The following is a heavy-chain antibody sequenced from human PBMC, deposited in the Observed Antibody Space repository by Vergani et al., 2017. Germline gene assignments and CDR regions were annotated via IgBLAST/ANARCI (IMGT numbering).Heavy chain of an antibody. CDR3: ARFQWLKLFDY. CDR2: INHSGST. V-gene: IGHV4-34*01. D-gene: IGHD6-19*01. CDR1: GGSFSGYY. Sequence: QVQLQQWGAGLLKPSETLSLTCAVYGGSFSGYYWSWIRQPPGKGLEWIGEINHSGSTNYNPSLKSRVTISVDTSKNQFSLKLSSVTAADTAVYYCARFQWLKLFDYGGQGTLVTVSS. J-gene: IGHJ4*02.